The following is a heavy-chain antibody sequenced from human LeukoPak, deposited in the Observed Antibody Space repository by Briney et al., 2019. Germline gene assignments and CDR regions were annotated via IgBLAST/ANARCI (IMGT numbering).Heavy chain of an antibody. CDR1: GGTFSSYA. Sequence: SVKVSCKASGGTFSSYAISWVRQAPGQGLEWMGRIIPILGIANYAQKFQGRVTITADKSTSTAYMELSSLRSEDTAVYYCARAPRGLLGGGFDYWGQGTLVTVSS. J-gene: IGHJ4*02. CDR2: IIPILGIA. V-gene: IGHV1-69*04. D-gene: IGHD3-10*01. CDR3: ARAPRGLLGGGFDY.